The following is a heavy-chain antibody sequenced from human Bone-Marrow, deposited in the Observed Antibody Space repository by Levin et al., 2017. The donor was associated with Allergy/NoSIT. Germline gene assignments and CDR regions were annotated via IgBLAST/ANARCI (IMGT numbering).Heavy chain of an antibody. CDR2: ISSSSSYI. V-gene: IGHV3-21*01. J-gene: IGHJ6*02. CDR3: ARDRVATINGYYYGMDV. Sequence: GESLKISCAASGFTFSSYSMNWVRQAPGKGLEWVSSISSSSSYIYYADSVKGRFTISRDNARNSLYLQMNSLRAEDTAVYYCARDRVATINGYYYGMDVWGQGTTVTVSS. CDR1: GFTFSSYS. D-gene: IGHD5-12*01.